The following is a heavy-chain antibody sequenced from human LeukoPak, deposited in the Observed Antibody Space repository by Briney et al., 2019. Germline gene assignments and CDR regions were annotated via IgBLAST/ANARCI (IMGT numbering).Heavy chain of an antibody. J-gene: IGHJ3*01. CDR2: IRYDGTNK. V-gene: IGHV3-30*02. Sequence: GGSLRLSCAASGFTFSSYGMHWVRQAPGKGLEWVAFIRYDGTNKYYADSVKGRFTISRDHSKNTLYLQMNSLRAEDTAVFFCAKELDTSSWYGDDAFDVWGQGTMVTVSS. CDR1: GFTFSSYG. CDR3: AKELDTSSWYGDDAFDV. D-gene: IGHD6-13*01.